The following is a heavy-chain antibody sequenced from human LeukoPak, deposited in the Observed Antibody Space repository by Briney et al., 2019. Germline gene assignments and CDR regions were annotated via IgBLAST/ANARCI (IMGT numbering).Heavy chain of an antibody. D-gene: IGHD1-7*01. CDR1: GFTFRGFL. CDR3: ARAGSNWNYVY. J-gene: IGHJ4*02. CDR2: IKQDGSEK. Sequence: QSGGSLRLSCAASGFTFRGFLMSWVRQTPGKGLEWVANIKQDGSEKYYADSVKGRFTISRDNTKNSLSLQMNSLRAEDTAVYYCARAGSNWNYVYWGQGTLVTVSS. V-gene: IGHV3-7*01.